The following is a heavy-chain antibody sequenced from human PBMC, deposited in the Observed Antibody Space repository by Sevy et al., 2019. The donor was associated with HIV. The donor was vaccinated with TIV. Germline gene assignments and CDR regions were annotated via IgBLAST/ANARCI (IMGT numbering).Heavy chain of an antibody. CDR3: ARERGISFIVGATTGAFDI. J-gene: IGHJ3*02. CDR2: IKQDGSEI. Sequence: GGSLRLSCAASGFTFSSNWMSWVRQAPGKGLEWVANIKQDGSEIYYVDSVKGRFTISRDNAKNSLYLQMSGLRAEDTAVYYCARERGISFIVGATTGAFDIWGQGTMVTVSS. D-gene: IGHD1-26*01. CDR1: GFTFSSNW. V-gene: IGHV3-7*01.